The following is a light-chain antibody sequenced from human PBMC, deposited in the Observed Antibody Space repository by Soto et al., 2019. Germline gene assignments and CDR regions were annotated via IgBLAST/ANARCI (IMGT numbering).Light chain of an antibody. Sequence: EIVLTQSPATLSLFPGERATLSCRASQSVSSYLAWYQQKPGQAPRLLIYDASNRGTGIPARFSGSGSGTDFTLTISSLEPEDFAVYYCQRRSNVLITVGPGTKVDIK. CDR3: QRRSNVLIT. V-gene: IGKV3-11*01. CDR1: QSVSSY. J-gene: IGKJ3*01. CDR2: DAS.